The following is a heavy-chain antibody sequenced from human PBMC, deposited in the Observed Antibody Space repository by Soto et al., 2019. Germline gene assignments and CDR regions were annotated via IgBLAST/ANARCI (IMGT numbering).Heavy chain of an antibody. V-gene: IGHV3-7*01. CDR2: IKQDGSEK. Sequence: GGSLRLSCAASGFTFSSYWMSWVRQAPGKGLEWVANIKQDGSEKYYVDSVKGRFTISRDNAKNSLYLQMNSLRAEDTAVYYCARDGLARLFEPPRWFDPWGQGTLVTVSS. J-gene: IGHJ5*02. D-gene: IGHD6-6*01. CDR3: ARDGLARLFEPPRWFDP. CDR1: GFTFSSYW.